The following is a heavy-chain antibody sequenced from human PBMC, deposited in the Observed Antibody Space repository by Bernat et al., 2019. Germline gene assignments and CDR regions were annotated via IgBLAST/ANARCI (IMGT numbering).Heavy chain of an antibody. CDR3: ARDLAVAAADAFDY. Sequence: QVQLVESGGGVVQPGRSLRLSCAASGFTFSSFGMHWVGQAPGKGLEWVAVIGYDGSNKYYADSVKGRFTISRDNSKNTLYLQMNSLRAEDTAVYYCARDLAVAAADAFDYWGQGTLVTVSS. CDR1: GFTFSSFG. V-gene: IGHV3-33*01. D-gene: IGHD6-13*01. J-gene: IGHJ4*02. CDR2: IGYDGSNK.